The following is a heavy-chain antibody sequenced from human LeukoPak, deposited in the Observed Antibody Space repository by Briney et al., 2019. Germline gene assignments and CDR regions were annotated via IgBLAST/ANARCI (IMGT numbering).Heavy chain of an antibody. D-gene: IGHD2-2*01. Sequence: GGSLRLSCAASGFTFSTYSMNWVRQAPGKGLEWVSCISSSSSYIYYADSVKGRFTISRDNSKNTLYLQMNSLRAEDTAVYYCAKERAVVPRGGMDVWGQGTTVTVSS. CDR3: AKERAVVPRGGMDV. J-gene: IGHJ6*02. CDR2: ISSSSSYI. V-gene: IGHV3-21*04. CDR1: GFTFSTYS.